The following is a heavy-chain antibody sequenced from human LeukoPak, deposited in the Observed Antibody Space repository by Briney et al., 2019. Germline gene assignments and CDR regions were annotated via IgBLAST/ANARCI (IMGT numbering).Heavy chain of an antibody. CDR1: GGSISSYY. CDR3: ARRQGDLWLRSYWYFDL. V-gene: IGHV4-59*12. Sequence: SETLSLTCTVSGGSISSYYWSWIRQPPGKGLEWIGYIYYSGSTNYNPSLKSRVTISVDTSKNQFSLKLSSVTAADTAVYYCARRQGDLWLRSYWYFDLWGRGTLVTVSS. D-gene: IGHD3-16*01. J-gene: IGHJ2*01. CDR2: IYYSGST.